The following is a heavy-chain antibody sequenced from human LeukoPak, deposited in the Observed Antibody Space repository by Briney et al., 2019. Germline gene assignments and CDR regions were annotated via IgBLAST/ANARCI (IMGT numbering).Heavy chain of an antibody. CDR3: VRGPGGTHYYDSRGLWNWFDP. V-gene: IGHV4-38-2*02. D-gene: IGHD3-22*01. CDR2: MYHSGST. J-gene: IGHJ5*02. Sequence: SETLSLTCTVSGHAISSGYYWGWIRQPPGKGLEWIGSMYHSGSTNYNLSLKSRVTISVDTSKNQFSLKLSSVTAADTAVYYCVRGPGGTHYYDSRGLWNWFDPWGQGTLVTVSS. CDR1: GHAISSGYY.